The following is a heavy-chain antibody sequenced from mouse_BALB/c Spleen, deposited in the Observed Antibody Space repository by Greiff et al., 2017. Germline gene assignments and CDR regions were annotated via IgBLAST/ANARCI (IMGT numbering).Heavy chain of an antibody. V-gene: IGHV5-9*03. D-gene: IGHD1-1*01. J-gene: IGHJ1*01. CDR1: GFTFSSYT. Sequence: EVKVVESGGGLVKPGGSLKLSCAASGFTFSSYTMSGVRQTPEKRLEWVATISSGGGNTYYTDSVKGRFTISRDNAKNNLYLLMRSLRSEDTALYSCARNYGGYFDVWGAGTTVTVSS. CDR2: ISSGGGNT. CDR3: ARNYGGYFDV.